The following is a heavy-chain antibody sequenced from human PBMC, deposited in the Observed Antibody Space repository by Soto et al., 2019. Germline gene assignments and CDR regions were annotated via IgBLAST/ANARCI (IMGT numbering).Heavy chain of an antibody. J-gene: IGHJ5*02. CDR2: ISSDGNNK. CDR3: AREQRPGWFDP. V-gene: IGHV3-30-3*01. D-gene: IGHD6-25*01. CDR1: GFTFSTYV. Sequence: GGSLRLSCAASGFTFSTYVMHWVRQAPGKGLEWVAHISSDGNNKYYADSVKGRFTISRDNFKNSLYLQMSSLRAEDTAVYYCAREQRPGWFDPWGQGTLVTVSS.